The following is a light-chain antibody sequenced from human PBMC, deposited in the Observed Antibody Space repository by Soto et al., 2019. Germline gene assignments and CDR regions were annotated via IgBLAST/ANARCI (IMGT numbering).Light chain of an antibody. CDR2: GAS. CDR3: QQYGNSPQT. V-gene: IGKV3-20*01. J-gene: IGKJ1*01. CDR1: QSVSSN. Sequence: EIVLTQSPATLSLSPGERATLSCRASQSVSSNLAWYHQKPGQAPRLLIYGASSRATGIPHRFSGSGSGTDFTLTISRLEPEDFAVYYCQQYGNSPQTLGKGTKVDI.